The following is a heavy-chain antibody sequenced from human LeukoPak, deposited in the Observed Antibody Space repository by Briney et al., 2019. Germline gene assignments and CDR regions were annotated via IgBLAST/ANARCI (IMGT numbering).Heavy chain of an antibody. CDR3: AREQDYYGSGSYYHYYYMDV. V-gene: IGHV3-48*01. CDR2: MSSSTNTI. CDR1: GFSFTSYN. Sequence: GGSLRLSCAASGFSFTSYNMNWVRQAPGKGLEWISYMSSSTNTIDYADSVKGRFTISRDNADHSLYLQMNSLRAEDTALYHCAREQDYYGSGSYYHYYYMDVWGKGTTVTISS. D-gene: IGHD3-10*01. J-gene: IGHJ6*03.